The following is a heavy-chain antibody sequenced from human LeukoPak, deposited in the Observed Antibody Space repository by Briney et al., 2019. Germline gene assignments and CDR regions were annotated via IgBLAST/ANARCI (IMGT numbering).Heavy chain of an antibody. J-gene: IGHJ4*02. D-gene: IGHD6-19*01. CDR3: ARDPGGWYFDY. CDR1: GFTVSSNY. V-gene: IGHV3-66*01. Sequence: GGSLRLSCAASGFTVSSNYMSWVRQAPGKGLEWVSVIYSGGSTYYADSVKGRLTISRDNSKNTLYLQMNSLRAEDTAVYYCARDPGGWYFDYWGQGTLVTVSS. CDR2: IYSGGST.